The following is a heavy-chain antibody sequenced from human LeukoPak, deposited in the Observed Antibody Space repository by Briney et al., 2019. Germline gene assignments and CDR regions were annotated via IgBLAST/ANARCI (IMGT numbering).Heavy chain of an antibody. V-gene: IGHV1-2*02. CDR1: GYTFSDYY. CDR3: ARRGTRTWYDS. J-gene: IGHJ5*01. CDR2: INPNSGGT. Sequence: ASLKGSCKASGYTFSDYYIHWVRQAPGQGLEWMGWINPNSGGTKYAQKFQGRVTMTRDTSISTAYMGLNRLRSDDTAVYYCARRGTRTWYDSWGQGTLVTVSS.